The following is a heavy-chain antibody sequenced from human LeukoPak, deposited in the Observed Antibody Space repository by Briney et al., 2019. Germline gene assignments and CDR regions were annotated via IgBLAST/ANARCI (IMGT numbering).Heavy chain of an antibody. V-gene: IGHV4-34*01. J-gene: IGHJ4*02. CDR1: GGSFRGYY. CDR3: ARGYRIQLWSLRGVFDY. Sequence: SSETLSLTCAVYGGSFRGYYWSWIRQPPGKGLDWIGEINHSGSTNYNPSLKSRVTISVDTSKNQFSLKLSSVTDADTPVYYVARGYRIQLWSLRGVFDYWGQGTLVTVSS. D-gene: IGHD5-18*01. CDR2: INHSGST.